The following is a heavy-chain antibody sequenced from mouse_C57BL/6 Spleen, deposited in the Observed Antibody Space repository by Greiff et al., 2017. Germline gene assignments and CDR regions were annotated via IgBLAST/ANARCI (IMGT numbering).Heavy chain of an antibody. V-gene: IGHV1-4*01. D-gene: IGHD1-1*01. CDR3: AFTTVVAYYFDY. CDR1: GYTFTSYT. CDR2: INPSSGYT. J-gene: IGHJ2*01. Sequence: QVQLQQSGAELARPGASVKMSCKASGYTFTSYTMHWVKQRHGQGLEWIGYINPSSGYTKYNQKFKDKATLTADKSSSTAYMQLSSLTSEDSAVYYCAFTTVVAYYFDYWGQGTTLTVSS.